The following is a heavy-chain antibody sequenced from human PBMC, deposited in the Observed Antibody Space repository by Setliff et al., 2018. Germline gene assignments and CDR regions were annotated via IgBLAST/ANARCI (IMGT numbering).Heavy chain of an antibody. Sequence: PSETLSLTCAVYGESFSGHYWAWIRQPPGKGLEWLGTVYHSGGTYYNPSLKSRVTMSVDTSKNLFSLKLNSVTAADTALYYCARHVKVATEYFDCWGQGTLVTVSS. V-gene: IGHV4-34*01. CDR1: GESFSGHY. J-gene: IGHJ4*02. CDR2: VYHSGGT. CDR3: ARHVKVATEYFDC. D-gene: IGHD5-12*01.